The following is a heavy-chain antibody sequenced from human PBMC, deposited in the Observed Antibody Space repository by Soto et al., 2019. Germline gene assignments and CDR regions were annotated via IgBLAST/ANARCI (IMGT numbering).Heavy chain of an antibody. V-gene: IGHV4-38-2*01. J-gene: IGHJ5*02. CDR1: GYSISNGYY. Sequence: GPGPGTASETLSLTCAVSGYSISNGYYWGWIRQPPGKGLEWIGSIYHSGSTYYNPSLKSRVTISVDASKNQFSLKLRSVTAADTAVYYCARGWHGGWELLRLSWFDPWGQGTLVTVSS. CDR2: IYHSGST. CDR3: ARGWHGGWELLRLSWFDP. D-gene: IGHD1-26*01.